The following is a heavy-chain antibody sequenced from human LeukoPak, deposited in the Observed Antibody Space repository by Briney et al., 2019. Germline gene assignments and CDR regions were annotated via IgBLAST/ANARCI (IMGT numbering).Heavy chain of an antibody. CDR3: AKSLLWYYDFWSGYSPLDY. D-gene: IGHD3-3*01. J-gene: IGHJ4*02. CDR1: GFTFSSYA. Sequence: GSLRLSCAASGFTFSSYAMSWVRQAPGKGLEWVSAISGSGGSTYYADSVKGRFTISRDNSKNTLYLQMNSLRAEDTAVYYCAKSLLWYYDFWSGYSPLDYWGQGTLVTVSS. CDR2: ISGSGGST. V-gene: IGHV3-23*01.